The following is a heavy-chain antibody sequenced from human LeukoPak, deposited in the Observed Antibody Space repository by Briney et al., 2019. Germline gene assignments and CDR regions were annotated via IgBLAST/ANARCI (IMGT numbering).Heavy chain of an antibody. D-gene: IGHD6-19*01. V-gene: IGHV1-46*01. Sequence: ASVKVSCKASGYTFTSYYMHWVRQAPGQGLEWMGIINPSGGSTSYAQKFQGRVTMTRDTSTSTVYMELSSLRSEDTAVYYCARDERTYSSGWCLAYFDYWGQGTLVTVSS. CDR2: INPSGGST. J-gene: IGHJ4*02. CDR3: ARDERTYSSGWCLAYFDY. CDR1: GYTFTSYY.